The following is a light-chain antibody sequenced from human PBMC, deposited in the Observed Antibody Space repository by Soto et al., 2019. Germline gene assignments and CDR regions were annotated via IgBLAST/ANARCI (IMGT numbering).Light chain of an antibody. CDR3: QQYGSSPLT. CDR2: GAS. Sequence: DIVLKQSPCTLSLSPGERATISCRASQSVSSSYLAWYQQKPGQAPRLLIYGASSRATGIPDRFSGSGPGTDFTLTISRLEPEDFAVYYCQQYGSSPLTFGGGTKVDIK. V-gene: IGKV3-20*01. CDR1: QSVSSSY. J-gene: IGKJ4*01.